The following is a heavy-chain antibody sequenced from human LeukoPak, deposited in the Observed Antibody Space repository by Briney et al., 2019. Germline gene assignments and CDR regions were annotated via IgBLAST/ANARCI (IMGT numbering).Heavy chain of an antibody. D-gene: IGHD3-22*01. J-gene: IGHJ4*02. CDR3: ARYVSYYYDSSGYYGY. V-gene: IGHV3-11*01. Sequence: NPGGSLRLSCAASGFTFSDYYMSWIRQAPGKGLEWVSYISSSGSTIYYADSVKGRFTIYRDNAKNSLYLQMNSLRAEDTAVYYCARYVSYYYDSSGYYGYWGQGTLVTVSS. CDR1: GFTFSDYY. CDR2: ISSSGSTI.